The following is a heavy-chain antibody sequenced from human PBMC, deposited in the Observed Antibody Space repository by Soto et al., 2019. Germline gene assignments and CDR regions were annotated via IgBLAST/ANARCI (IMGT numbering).Heavy chain of an antibody. Sequence: GGSLRLSCAASGFTFSSYWMSWVRQAPGKGLEWVANIKQDGSEKYYVDSVKGRFTISRDNAKNSLYLQMNSLRAEDTAVYYCARDPGPYYYYYMDVWGKGTTVTVSS. D-gene: IGHD3-10*01. CDR2: IKQDGSEK. CDR1: GFTFSSYW. CDR3: ARDPGPYYYYYMDV. V-gene: IGHV3-7*01. J-gene: IGHJ6*03.